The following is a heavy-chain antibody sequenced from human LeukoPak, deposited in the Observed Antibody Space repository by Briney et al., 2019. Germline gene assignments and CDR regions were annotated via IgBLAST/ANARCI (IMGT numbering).Heavy chain of an antibody. J-gene: IGHJ5*02. V-gene: IGHV3-21*04. CDR1: GFTFSSYS. CDR3: AKDRLRYCGWLNWFDP. D-gene: IGHD3-9*01. CDR2: ISSSSSYI. Sequence: PGGSLRLSCAASGFTFSSYSMNWVRQAPGKGLEWVSSISSSSSYIYYADSVKGRFTISRDNSKNTLYLQMNSLRAEDTAVYYCAKDRLRYCGWLNWFDPWGQGTLVTVSS.